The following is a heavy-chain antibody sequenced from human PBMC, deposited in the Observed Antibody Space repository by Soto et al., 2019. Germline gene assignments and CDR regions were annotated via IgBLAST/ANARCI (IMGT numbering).Heavy chain of an antibody. V-gene: IGHV1-24*01. Sequence: GAAVKVSCEVSGYTLTELSMHWVRQAPGKGLEWMGGFDPEDGETIYAQKFQGRVTMTEDTSTDTAYMELSSPRSEDTAVYYCATGDSSGWIFDYWGQGNLVTVSS. CDR2: FDPEDGET. CDR3: ATGDSSGWIFDY. J-gene: IGHJ4*02. CDR1: GYTLTELS. D-gene: IGHD6-19*01.